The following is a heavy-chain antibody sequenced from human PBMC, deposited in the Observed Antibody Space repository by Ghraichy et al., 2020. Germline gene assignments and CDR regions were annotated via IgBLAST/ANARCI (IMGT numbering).Heavy chain of an antibody. Sequence: GGSLRLSCAASGLTFSSYAMSWVRQAPGKGLEWVSVVSGSGGVIYYAESVKGRFTISRDNSKNTLYLQMNSLRAEDTAVYFCAKHFYYDGSAYPYWYFDLWGRGTLVTVSS. J-gene: IGHJ2*01. V-gene: IGHV3-23*01. CDR1: GLTFSSYA. CDR3: AKHFYYDGSAYPYWYFDL. CDR2: VSGSGGVI. D-gene: IGHD3-22*01.